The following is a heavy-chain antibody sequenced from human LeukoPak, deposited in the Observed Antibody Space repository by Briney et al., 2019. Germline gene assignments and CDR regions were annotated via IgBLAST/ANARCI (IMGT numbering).Heavy chain of an antibody. CDR3: AIDRLSYDWSDYRFHY. J-gene: IGHJ4*01. D-gene: IGHD3-22*01. Sequence: PGGSLRLSCVASGFTFRTYWMNWFRRAPGKGLQWVGNINDDGREVNYVDSVRGRFIISRDNAKDSLYLQMNSLRVDDTAMYYCAIDRLSYDWSDYRFHYWGQGVRVTVSS. CDR1: GFTFRTYW. CDR2: INDDGREV. V-gene: IGHV3-7*01.